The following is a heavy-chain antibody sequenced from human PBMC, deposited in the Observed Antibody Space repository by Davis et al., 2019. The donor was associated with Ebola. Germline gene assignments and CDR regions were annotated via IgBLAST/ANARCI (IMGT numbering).Heavy chain of an antibody. J-gene: IGHJ4*02. V-gene: IGHV4-31*03. D-gene: IGHD1-26*01. CDR1: GGSISSNGYY. CDR2: ISYGGRT. Sequence: MPSETLSLTCTVSGGSISSNGYYWTWIRQHPGRGLEWIGYISYGGRTSYNPSLKSRIIISEDTAKNQFSLKLSSVTAADTAVYYCAISNLWEVDSWGQGTLVTVSS. CDR3: AISNLWEVDS.